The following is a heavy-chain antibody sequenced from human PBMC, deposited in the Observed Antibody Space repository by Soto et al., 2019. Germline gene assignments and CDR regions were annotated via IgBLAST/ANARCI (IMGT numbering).Heavy chain of an antibody. CDR1: GFTFSSYA. V-gene: IGHV3-23*01. J-gene: IGHJ4*02. D-gene: IGHD6-19*01. CDR2: ISGSGGST. CDR3: AKDVDSSGAYSYFDY. Sequence: PGGSLRLSCAASGFTFSSYAMSWVRQAPGKGLEWVSAISGSGGSTYYADSVKGRFTISRDNSKNTLYLQMNSLRAEDTAVYYCAKDVDSSGAYSYFDYWGQGTLVTVSS.